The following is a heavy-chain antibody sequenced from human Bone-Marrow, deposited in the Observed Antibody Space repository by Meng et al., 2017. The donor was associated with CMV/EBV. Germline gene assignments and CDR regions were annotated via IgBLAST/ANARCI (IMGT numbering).Heavy chain of an antibody. V-gene: IGHV4-39*01. J-gene: IGHJ4*02. CDR3: ARNSPREGIDY. CDR1: GGSISSSSYY. Sequence: SETLSLTCTVSGGSISSSSYYWVWIRQPPGKGLEWIGSIYYSGSTYYNPSLKSRVTISVDTSKNQFSLKLSSVTAADTAVYYCARNSPREGIDYWGQGTLVTVSS. CDR2: IYYSGST. D-gene: IGHD1-26*01.